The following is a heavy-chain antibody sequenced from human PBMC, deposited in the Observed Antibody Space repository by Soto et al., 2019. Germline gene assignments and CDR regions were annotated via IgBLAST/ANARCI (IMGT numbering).Heavy chain of an antibody. Sequence: QLQLQESGPGLVKPSETLSLTCTVSGGSISSSSYYWGWIRQPPGKGLEWIGSIYYSGSTYYNPSLKSPVTLPRNTSKNPFPPKLSSVPAANTAVYYWASRFSTVDLPSSYYYGMDVLGQGTTVTVSS. CDR1: GGSISSSSYY. V-gene: IGHV4-39*01. D-gene: IGHD4-17*01. J-gene: IGHJ6*02. CDR2: IYYSGST. CDR3: ASRFSTVDLPSSYYYGMDV.